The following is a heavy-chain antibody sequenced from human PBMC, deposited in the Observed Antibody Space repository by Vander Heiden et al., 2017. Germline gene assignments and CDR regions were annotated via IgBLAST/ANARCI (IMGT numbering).Heavy chain of an antibody. CDR3: ARMEYQLRPPEGPYYYGMDV. CDR1: GFTFRSYW. V-gene: IGHV3-74*01. J-gene: IGHJ6*02. Sequence: EVQLVESGGGLVQPGGSLRLSCAASGFTFRSYWTHWVRQAPGKGLVWVSRINSDGSSTSYADSVKGRFTIARDNAKNTLYLQRNSLRAEDTAVYYCARMEYQLRPPEGPYYYGMDVWGQGTTVTVSS. CDR2: INSDGSST. D-gene: IGHD2-2*01.